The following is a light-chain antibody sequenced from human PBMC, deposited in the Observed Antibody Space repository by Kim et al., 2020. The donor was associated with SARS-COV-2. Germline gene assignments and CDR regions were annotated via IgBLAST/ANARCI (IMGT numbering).Light chain of an antibody. Sequence: EIVLTQSPGTLSLSPGERATLSCRASQSISSTHLAWYQQQPGQVPRLLIYAASYRAPGTPARFSGSGSGTDFTLTISGLEPEEFAVYYCQQYGDTPPGTFGQGTKLEI. CDR3: QQYGDTPPGT. CDR1: QSISSTH. CDR2: AAS. J-gene: IGKJ2*01. V-gene: IGKV3-20*01.